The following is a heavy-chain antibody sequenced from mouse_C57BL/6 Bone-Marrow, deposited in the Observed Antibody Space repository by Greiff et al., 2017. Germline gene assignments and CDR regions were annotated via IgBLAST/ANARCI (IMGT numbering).Heavy chain of an antibody. CDR2: ISNGGGST. V-gene: IGHV5-12*01. CDR1: GFTFSDYY. Sequence: VQLKESGGGLVQPGGSLKLSCAASGFTFSDYYMYWFRQTPEKRLEWVAYISNGGGSTYYPDTVNGRFTISRDNAKNTLYLQMSRLKSEDTAMYYCARGGALYFYAMDYWGQGTSGTVSS. J-gene: IGHJ4*01. D-gene: IGHD2-1*01. CDR3: ARGGALYFYAMDY.